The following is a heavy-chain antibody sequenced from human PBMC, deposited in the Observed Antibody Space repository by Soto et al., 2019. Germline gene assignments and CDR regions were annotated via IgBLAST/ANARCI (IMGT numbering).Heavy chain of an antibody. Sequence: GGSLRLSCAASGFTFSSYWMSWVRQAPGKGLEWVANIKQDGSEKYYVDSVKGRFTISRDNAKNSLYLQMNSLRAEDTAVYYCARDGRYCSGGSCYSPYYYYMDVWGKGTTVTVSS. CDR1: GFTFSSYW. D-gene: IGHD2-15*01. CDR3: ARDGRYCSGGSCYSPYYYYMDV. V-gene: IGHV3-7*01. CDR2: IKQDGSEK. J-gene: IGHJ6*03.